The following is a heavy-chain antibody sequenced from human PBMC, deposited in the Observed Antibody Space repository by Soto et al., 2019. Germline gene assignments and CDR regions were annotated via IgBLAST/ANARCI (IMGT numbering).Heavy chain of an antibody. D-gene: IGHD6-6*01. V-gene: IGHV4-59*01. Sequence: QVQLQESGPGLVKPSETLSLTCTVSGGSIGTYYWSWIRQPPGKGLEWIGYIYNTETTNYNPALKRRLIISGDTSQNPSSLNLTSLTAADTAVYFCARGAKGSWSDSWGQGPLVTVSS. CDR1: GGSIGTYY. J-gene: IGHJ4*02. CDR3: ARGAKGSWSDS. CDR2: IYNTETT.